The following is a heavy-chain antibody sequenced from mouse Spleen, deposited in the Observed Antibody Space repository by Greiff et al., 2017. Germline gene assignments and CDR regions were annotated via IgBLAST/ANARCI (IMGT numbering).Heavy chain of an antibody. V-gene: IGHV1-69*01. CDR3: ARLTGNDY. CDR1: GYTFTSYW. Sequence: QVQLQQPGAELVMPGASVKLSCKASGYTFTSYWMHWVKQRPGQGLEWIGEIDPSDSYTNYNQKFKGKATLTVDKSSSTAYMQLSSLTSEDSAVYYCARLTGNDYWGQGTTLTVSS. CDR2: IDPSDSYT. J-gene: IGHJ2*01.